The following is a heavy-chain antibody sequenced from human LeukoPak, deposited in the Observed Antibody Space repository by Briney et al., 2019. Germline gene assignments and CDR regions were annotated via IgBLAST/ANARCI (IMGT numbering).Heavy chain of an antibody. CDR3: ARQVEYCSSTSCYNFQH. CDR2: IYPGDSDT. J-gene: IGHJ1*01. Sequence: KVGESLKISCKGSGYSFTSYWIGWVRQMPGKGLEWMGIIYPGDSDTRYSPSFQGQVTISADKSISTAYLQWSSLKASDTAMYYCARQVEYCSSTSCYNFQHWGQGTLSPSPQ. V-gene: IGHV5-51*01. CDR1: GYSFTSYW. D-gene: IGHD2-2*02.